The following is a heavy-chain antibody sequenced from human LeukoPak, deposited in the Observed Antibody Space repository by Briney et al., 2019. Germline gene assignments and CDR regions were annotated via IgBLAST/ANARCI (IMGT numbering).Heavy chain of an antibody. V-gene: IGHV4-39*01. D-gene: IGHD6-13*01. J-gene: IGHJ6*03. CDR2: IYYVGQT. CDR1: GSSIISASYY. Sequence: SETLSLTCTVSGSSIISASYYWGWIRQSPGGGLEWLGSIYYVGQTDYKSSLKSRLTMSVDTSRNQFSLKLNSVTAADTAVYYCARTYSSSEGYYYYMDVWGKGTTVTVSS. CDR3: ARTYSSSEGYYYYMDV.